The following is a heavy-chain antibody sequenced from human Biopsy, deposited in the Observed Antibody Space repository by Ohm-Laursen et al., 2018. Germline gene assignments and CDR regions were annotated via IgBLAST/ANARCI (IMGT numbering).Heavy chain of an antibody. CDR1: GGTFSNYA. V-gene: IGHV1-69*17. D-gene: IGHD3-3*01. CDR3: ATPFQYYDSWGGYPPFDH. Sequence: SSVKVSCKTSGGTFSNYAISWVRQAPGEGLEWMGGNIAVSGLVNYAPKFQGRVSITADKSTTTAYMELGNLKSEDTAVYYCATPFQYYDSWGGYPPFDHWGQGTLVTVSS. J-gene: IGHJ4*02. CDR2: NIAVSGLV.